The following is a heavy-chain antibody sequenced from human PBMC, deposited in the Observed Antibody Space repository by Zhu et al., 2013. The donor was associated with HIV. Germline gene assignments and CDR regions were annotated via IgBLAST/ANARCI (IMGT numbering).Heavy chain of an antibody. J-gene: IGHJ6*02. Sequence: QVQLVQSGPEVKKPGSSVKVSCKASGDTSRKYGINWVRQAPGQGLEWMGWILPIYNIAKYAQNFQDRVTFMADESTSTAYMELDSLRSEDTAVYYCARDARRQLEGYYYYYGMDVWGQGTTVTVSS. V-gene: IGHV1-69*12. D-gene: IGHD6-6*01. CDR3: ARDARRQLEGYYYYYGMDV. CDR1: GDTSRKYG. CDR2: ILPIYNIA.